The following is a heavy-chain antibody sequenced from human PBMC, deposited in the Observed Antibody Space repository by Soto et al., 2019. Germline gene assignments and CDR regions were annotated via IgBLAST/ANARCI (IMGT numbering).Heavy chain of an antibody. CDR3: ARRVPSAGTDY. J-gene: IGHJ4*02. CDR2: ISPSGSDT. CDR1: GYSFTGYW. V-gene: IGHV5-51*01. D-gene: IGHD6-13*01. Sequence: GESLKISCKGSGYSFTGYWIGWVRQMPGKGLEWMGIISPSGSDTRYSPSFQGQVTISADKSISTAYLQWSSLKASDTAIYYCARRVPSAGTDYWGQGTLVTVSS.